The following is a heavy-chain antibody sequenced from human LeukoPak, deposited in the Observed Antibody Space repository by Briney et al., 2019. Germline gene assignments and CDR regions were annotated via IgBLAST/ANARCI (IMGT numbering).Heavy chain of an antibody. J-gene: IGHJ4*02. CDR3: ARATYYYDSSGPYYFDY. D-gene: IGHD3-22*01. V-gene: IGHV1-69*02. Sequence: AVKVSRKASGGTFISYTLCGVRQAPGQGVEWMGRIIPILGIANYAQKIQGRVTITADKSTSTAYMELSSLRSDDTAIYYCARATYYYDSSGPYYFDYWGQGTLVTVST. CDR2: IIPILGIA. CDR1: GGTFISYT.